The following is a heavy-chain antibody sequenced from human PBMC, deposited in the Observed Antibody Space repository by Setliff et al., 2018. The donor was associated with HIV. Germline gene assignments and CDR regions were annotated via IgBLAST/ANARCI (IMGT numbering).Heavy chain of an antibody. J-gene: IGHJ4*02. Sequence: SVKVSCKVSGDTFRNYALNWVRQAPGQGLEWMGGIIPPVGAAVYGQNFQGRVTITADESTSTAYMELRTLRSEDTAIYYCASPNVGCSGGTCYSGSAFDYWGQGSPVTVSS. D-gene: IGHD2-15*01. CDR3: ASPNVGCSGGTCYSGSAFDY. CDR1: GDTFRNYA. CDR2: IIPPVGAA. V-gene: IGHV1-69*13.